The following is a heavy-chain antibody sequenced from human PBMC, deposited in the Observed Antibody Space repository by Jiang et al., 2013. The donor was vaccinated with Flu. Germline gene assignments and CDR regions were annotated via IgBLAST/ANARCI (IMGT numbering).Heavy chain of an antibody. CDR3: ARDRQVLRFLEGDYYGMDV. CDR1: GGTFSSYA. D-gene: IGHD3-3*01. V-gene: IGHV1-69*01. J-gene: IGHJ6*02. Sequence: SGAEVKKPGSSVKVSCKASGGTFSSYAISWVRQAPGQGLEWMGGIIPIFGTANYAQKFQGRVTITADESTSTAYMELSSLRSEDTAVYYCARDRQVLRFLEGDYYGMDVWGQGTTVTVSS. CDR2: IIPIFGTA.